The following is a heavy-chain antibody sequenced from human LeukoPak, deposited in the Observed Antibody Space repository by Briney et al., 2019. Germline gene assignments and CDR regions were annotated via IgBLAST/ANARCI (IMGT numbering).Heavy chain of an antibody. CDR2: ISPSGGST. V-gene: IGHV1-46*01. Sequence: ASVKVSCKAFGYTFTSNYMHWVRQAPGQGPEWMGVISPSGGSTTYAQKFQGRVTLTRDTSTSTVYMELSSLRSEDTAVYYCARGWDSGNVFDYWGQGTLVTVSS. CDR3: ARGWDSGNVFDY. D-gene: IGHD1-26*01. J-gene: IGHJ4*02. CDR1: GYTFTSNY.